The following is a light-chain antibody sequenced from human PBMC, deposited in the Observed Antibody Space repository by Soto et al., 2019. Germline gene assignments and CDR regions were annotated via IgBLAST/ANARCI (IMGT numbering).Light chain of an antibody. Sequence: QFVLTQHASVSGSPGQSITIACTGTSLDVGGYNYVSWHQLHPGKAPKLMLYEVSNRPSGVSNRFSGSKSGNTASLTIYGLKVEDEADYYCCSSGGSPTYVFGNGTKVTVL. CDR1: SLDVGGYNY. CDR2: EVS. CDR3: CSSGGSPTYV. V-gene: IGLV2-23*02. J-gene: IGLJ1*01.